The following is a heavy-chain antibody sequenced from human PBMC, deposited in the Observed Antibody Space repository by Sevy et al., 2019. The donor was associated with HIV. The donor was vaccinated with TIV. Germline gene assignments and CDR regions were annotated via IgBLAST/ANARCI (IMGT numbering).Heavy chain of an antibody. CDR2: INNGGST. Sequence: GGSLRLSCGASGFTFSNYAMSWVRQAPGKGPEWVSGINNGGSTYYADAVKGRFTISRANSKKMVFLQMNSLRAEDTAVYYCASGDTTMITDLDYWGQGALVTVSS. J-gene: IGHJ4*02. D-gene: IGHD5-18*01. CDR1: GFTFSNYA. CDR3: ASGDTTMITDLDY. V-gene: IGHV3-23*01.